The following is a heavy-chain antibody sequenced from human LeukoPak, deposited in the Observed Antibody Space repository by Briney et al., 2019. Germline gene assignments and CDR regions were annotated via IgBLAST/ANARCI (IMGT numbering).Heavy chain of an antibody. CDR2: IYPGDSDT. CDR3: ARHVGVGCTSCYGDWFDP. J-gene: IGHJ5*02. D-gene: IGHD2-2*01. CDR1: GYSFTSYW. V-gene: IGHV5-51*01. Sequence: GESLKISCKGSGYSFTSYWIGWVRQMPGKGLEWMGIIYPGDSDTRYSPSFQGQVTISADKSISTAYLQWSSLKASDTAVYYCARHVGVGCTSCYGDWFDPWGQGTLVTVSS.